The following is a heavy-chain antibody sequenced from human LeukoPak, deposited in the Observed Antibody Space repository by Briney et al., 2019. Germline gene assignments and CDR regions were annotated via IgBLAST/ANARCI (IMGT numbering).Heavy chain of an antibody. J-gene: IGHJ4*02. CDR1: GITLSTYG. D-gene: IGHD3-10*01. CDR2: ISESGGST. V-gene: IGHV3-23*01. Sequence: GGSLRLSCVVSGITLSTYGMSWVRQAPGKVLEWVSCISESGGSTNYADSVKGRFIISRDNSKNTVYLQMNSLRAEDTAVYFCAKRGIVIRGFLIGFHKEAYYFDYWGQGILVTVSS. CDR3: AKRGIVIRGFLIGFHKEAYYFDY.